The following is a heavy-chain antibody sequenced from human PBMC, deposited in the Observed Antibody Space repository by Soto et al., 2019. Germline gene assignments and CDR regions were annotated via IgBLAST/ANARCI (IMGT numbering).Heavy chain of an antibody. V-gene: IGHV3-48*02. Sequence: EVQLVESGGGLEQPGGSLRLSCAASGFAFSTYNMNWVRQAPGRGLEWVSYISSGRTAIYYADSVKGRFTISRDNAKNSLYLQMNNLRDDDTAVYYCARESHSPPHIDHWGQGILVTVSS. D-gene: IGHD1-26*01. CDR1: GFAFSTYN. J-gene: IGHJ4*02. CDR2: ISSGRTAI. CDR3: ARESHSPPHIDH.